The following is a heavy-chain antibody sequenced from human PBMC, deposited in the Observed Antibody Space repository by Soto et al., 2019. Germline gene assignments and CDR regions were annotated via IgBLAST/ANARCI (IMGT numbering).Heavy chain of an antibody. D-gene: IGHD3-22*01. CDR3: AKGRGALAVVSNWFDP. V-gene: IGHV3-9*01. CDR1: GFTFEDYA. CDR2: INWNSGSI. J-gene: IGHJ5*02. Sequence: EVQLVESGGGLVQPGRSLRLSCAAFGFTFEDYAMHWIRQTPGKGLEWVAVINWNSGSIGYADSVKGRFTISRDNANNSLYLQMDSLRTEDTALYFCAKGRGALAVVSNWFDPWGQGTLVTVSS.